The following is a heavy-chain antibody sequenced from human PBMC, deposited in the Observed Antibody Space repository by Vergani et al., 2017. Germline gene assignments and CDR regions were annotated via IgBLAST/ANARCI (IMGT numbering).Heavy chain of an antibody. CDR2: IRFEGNNK. V-gene: IGHV3-30*02. CDR3: ARDLRLLYNRFDP. CDR1: GFTFSSYG. D-gene: IGHD1-14*01. J-gene: IGHJ5*02. Sequence: QVQLVESGGGVVQPGGSLRLSCAASGFTFSSYGMNWVRQAPGKGLEWVAFIRFEGNNKQYADYVKGRFTISMDNSKSTMYLQINSLRDEDTGVYYCARDLRLLYNRFDPWGQGTLVTVSS.